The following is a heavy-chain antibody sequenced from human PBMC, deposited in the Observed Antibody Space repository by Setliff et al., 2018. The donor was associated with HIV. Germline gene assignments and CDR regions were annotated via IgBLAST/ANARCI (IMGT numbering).Heavy chain of an antibody. CDR2: ISGRDGRT. J-gene: IGHJ6*02. D-gene: IGHD6-13*01. CDR1: GFTFSSYG. V-gene: IGHV3-23*01. Sequence: GGSLRLSCAAFGFTFSSYGMSWVRQAPGKGLEWVPTISGRDGRTYYADSVKGRFTISRDSSKNTLSLQMSSLRAEDTALYYCATGGMAAAGPGGGHGLDVWGQGTTVTVSS. CDR3: ATGGMAAAGPGGGHGLDV.